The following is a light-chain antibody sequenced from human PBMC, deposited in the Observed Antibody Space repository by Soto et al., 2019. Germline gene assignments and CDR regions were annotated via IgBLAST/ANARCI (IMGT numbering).Light chain of an antibody. Sequence: QSVLTQSPSASASLGASVKLTCTGSSWHSSYAIAWHQQQPATGPHYLMEINSDGSHTKGDGVPDRFSGSSSAADRYLTLSSLQSDDEAESYCQAWGNGGVFGGGTKLTVL. CDR3: QAWGNGGV. J-gene: IGLJ3*02. CDR2: INSDGSH. V-gene: IGLV4-69*01. CDR1: SWHSSYA.